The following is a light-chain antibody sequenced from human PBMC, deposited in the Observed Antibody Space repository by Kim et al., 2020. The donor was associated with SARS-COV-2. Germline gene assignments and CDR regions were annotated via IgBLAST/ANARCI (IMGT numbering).Light chain of an antibody. CDR2: GAS. CDR1: QSVSSSY. Sequence: LSPGDRATLSCMASQSVSSSYLAWYQQKPGQAPRLLIYGASSRATGIPDRFSGSGSGTDFTLTISRLEPEDFAVYYCQQYGSSPYTFGQGTKLEIK. CDR3: QQYGSSPYT. J-gene: IGKJ2*01. V-gene: IGKV3-20*01.